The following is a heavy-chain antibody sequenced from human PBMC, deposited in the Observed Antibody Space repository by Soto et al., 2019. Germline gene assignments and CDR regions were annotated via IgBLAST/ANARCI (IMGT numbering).Heavy chain of an antibody. CDR2: IIPIFGTA. V-gene: IGHV1-69*13. CDR1: GGTFSSYA. Sequence: SVKVSCKASGGTFSSYAISWVRQAPGQGLEWMGGIIPIFGTANYAQKFQGRVTITADESTSTAYMELSSLRSEDTAVYYCARSRSWGLAAPGTDYYYGMDVWGQGTTVTVSS. CDR3: ARSRSWGLAAPGTDYYYGMDV. J-gene: IGHJ6*02. D-gene: IGHD6-13*01.